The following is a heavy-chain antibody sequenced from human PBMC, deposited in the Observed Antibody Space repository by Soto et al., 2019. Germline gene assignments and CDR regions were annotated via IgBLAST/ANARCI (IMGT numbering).Heavy chain of an antibody. CDR2: IYWSDEK. CDR3: ARRPPYTNYLDY. V-gene: IGHV2-5*01. J-gene: IGHJ4*02. CDR1: GFSLNTSGVG. D-gene: IGHD4-4*01. Sequence: ESGPALVNPTQTLTLTCTISGFSLNTSGVGVGWIRQPPGKALEWLALIYWSDEKRYSPSLKTRLTITKDTSKNQVVLTMTNMDPVDTATYYCARRPPYTNYLDYWGQGTLVTVSS.